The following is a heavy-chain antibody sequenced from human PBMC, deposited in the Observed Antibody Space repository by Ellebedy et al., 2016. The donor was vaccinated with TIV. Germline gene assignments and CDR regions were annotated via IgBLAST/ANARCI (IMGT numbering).Heavy chain of an antibody. D-gene: IGHD6-6*01. CDR1: GGFISSSSYY. CDR3: ARHLHSSSSSPLDF. J-gene: IGHJ4*02. V-gene: IGHV4-39*01. Sequence: MPSETLSLTCIVSGGFISSSSYYWGWIRQPPGKGLEWIGSIYYSGSTSYTPSLKSRVTISVDTSRNQFSLKLSSVTAADTAVYYCARHLHSSSSSPLDFWGQGTLVTVSS. CDR2: IYYSGST.